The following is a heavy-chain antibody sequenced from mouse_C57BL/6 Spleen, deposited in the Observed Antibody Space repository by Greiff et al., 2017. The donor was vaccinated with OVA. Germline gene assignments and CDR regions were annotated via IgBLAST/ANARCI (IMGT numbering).Heavy chain of an antibody. J-gene: IGHJ3*01. CDR3: TKGNYGTGPFAY. CDR1: GFNIKDDY. D-gene: IGHD2-1*01. Sequence: VQLQQSGAELVRPGASVKLSCTASGFNIKDDYMHWVKQRPEQGLEWIGWIDPENGDTEYASKFQGKATITADPSSNTAYLQLSSLTSEDTAVYYCTKGNYGTGPFAYWGQGTLVTVSA. V-gene: IGHV14-4*01. CDR2: IDPENGDT.